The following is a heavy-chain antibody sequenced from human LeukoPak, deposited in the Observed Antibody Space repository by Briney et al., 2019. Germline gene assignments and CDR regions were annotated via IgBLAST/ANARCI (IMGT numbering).Heavy chain of an antibody. Sequence: GRSLRLSCAASGFTFSSYAIHWVRQARKGLEWVAVISYDGRNKDYADSVKGRLTISRDNSKNTVYLQMNSLRTEDTAVYYCARNLATIRHYFDYWGQGTLVTVSS. CDR2: ISYDGRNK. CDR1: GFTFSSYA. CDR3: ARNLATIRHYFDY. D-gene: IGHD5-24*01. V-gene: IGHV3-30*04. J-gene: IGHJ4*02.